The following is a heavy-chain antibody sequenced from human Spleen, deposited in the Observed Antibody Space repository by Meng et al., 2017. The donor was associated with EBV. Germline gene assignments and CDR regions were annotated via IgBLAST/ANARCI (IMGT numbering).Heavy chain of an antibody. CDR2: IYHSGAT. V-gene: IGHV4/OR15-8*02. Sequence: PCFGRPSVTLPLPFFCSGVSFTFSHWWSWVRQSPGNGLEWIGEIYHSGATNYNPSFESRVSMSLDKSKNQFSLHLDSVTAADTALYFCARGDVGVFPAALGKFDLWGRGTLVTVSS. J-gene: IGHJ2*01. CDR1: GVSFTFSHW. D-gene: IGHD1-26*01. CDR3: ARGDVGVFPAALGKFDL.